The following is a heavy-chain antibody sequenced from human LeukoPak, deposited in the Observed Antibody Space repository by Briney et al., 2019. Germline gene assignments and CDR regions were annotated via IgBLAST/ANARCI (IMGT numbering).Heavy chain of an antibody. V-gene: IGHV3-74*01. CDR1: GFTFSSYW. CDR2: INSDGSST. D-gene: IGHD3-10*01. Sequence: QPGGSLRLSCAATGFTFSSYWMHWVRQAPGKGLVWVSRINSDGSSTSYADSVKGRFTISRDNAKNTLYLQMNSLRAEDTAVYYCAKDGNYYGSGSYFRGNADTDYYYYYYMDVWGKGTTVTISS. CDR3: AKDGNYYGSGSYFRGNADTDYYYYYYMDV. J-gene: IGHJ6*03.